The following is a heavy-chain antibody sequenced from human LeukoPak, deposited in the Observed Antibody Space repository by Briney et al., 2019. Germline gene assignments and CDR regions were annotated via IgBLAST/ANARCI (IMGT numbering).Heavy chain of an antibody. J-gene: IGHJ4*02. CDR3: ARDDRYYGSGSYPYFDY. D-gene: IGHD3-10*01. V-gene: IGHV3-30*04. CDR2: ISYDGSNK. Sequence: GGSLRLSCAASGFTFSSYAMHWVRQAPGKGLEWVAVISYDGSNKYYAGSVKGRFTISRDNSKNTLYLQMNSLRAEDTAVYYCARDDRYYGSGSYPYFDYWGQGTLVTVSS. CDR1: GFTFSSYA.